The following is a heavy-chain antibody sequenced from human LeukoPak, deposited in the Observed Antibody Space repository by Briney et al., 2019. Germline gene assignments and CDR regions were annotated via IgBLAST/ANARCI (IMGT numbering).Heavy chain of an antibody. CDR1: GGSFSGYY. CDR2: INHSGST. Sequence: SEALSLTCAVYGGSFSGYYWSWIRQPPGKGLEWMGEINHSGSTNYNPSLKSRVTISVDTSKNQFSLKLSSVTAADTAVYYCARLVSGITMVRGVIMRRYYFDYWGQGTLVTVSS. V-gene: IGHV4-34*01. CDR3: ARLVSGITMVRGVIMRRYYFDY. D-gene: IGHD3-10*01. J-gene: IGHJ4*02.